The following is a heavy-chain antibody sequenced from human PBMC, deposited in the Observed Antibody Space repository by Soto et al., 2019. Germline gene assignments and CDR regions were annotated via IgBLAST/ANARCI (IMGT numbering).Heavy chain of an antibody. Sequence: QVRLVQSGAEVKKPGASVKVSCKTYGYDFTNYGINWVRQAPGQGLEWMGWISAYNGNIVYAQNFRGRATLTTDTSTGSAYMELRSLRSDDTAVYYCARGLDILTGWKFTLWGQGTLVTVSS. V-gene: IGHV1-18*01. CDR2: ISAYNGNI. CDR3: ARGLDILTGWKFTL. CDR1: GYDFTNYG. J-gene: IGHJ4*02. D-gene: IGHD3-9*01.